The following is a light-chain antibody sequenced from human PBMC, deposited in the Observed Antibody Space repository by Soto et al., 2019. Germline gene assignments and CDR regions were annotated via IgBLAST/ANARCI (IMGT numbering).Light chain of an antibody. Sequence: QSVLTQPASVSGSPGQSITISCTGISNDVGTYNLVSWYQHHPGKAPKLIIYEASKRPSGVPNRFSGSKSGNTASLTISGLHAEDEADYYCCSYAGAFTYVFGSGTKVTVL. CDR2: EAS. V-gene: IGLV2-23*01. CDR1: SNDVGTYNL. CDR3: CSYAGAFTYV. J-gene: IGLJ1*01.